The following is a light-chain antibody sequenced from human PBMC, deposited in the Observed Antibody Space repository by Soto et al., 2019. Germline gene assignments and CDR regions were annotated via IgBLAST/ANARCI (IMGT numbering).Light chain of an antibody. V-gene: IGKV3D-20*01. CDR3: QHYGASPIT. Sequence: EIVLTQSLATLSLSPGERATLSCGASQSVSSSYLAWYQQKPGLAPRLLIYDASSRATGIPDRFSGSGSGTDFTLTISRLEPEDFALYYCQHYGASPITFGQGTRLEI. CDR1: QSVSSSY. J-gene: IGKJ5*01. CDR2: DAS.